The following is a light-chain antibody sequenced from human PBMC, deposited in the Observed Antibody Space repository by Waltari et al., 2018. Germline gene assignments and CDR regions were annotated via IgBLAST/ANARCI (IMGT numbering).Light chain of an antibody. J-gene: IGLJ1*01. CDR1: DRDVGAYNF. CDR2: EVS. Sequence: QSALTQPASVPASPGQSITISCTGTDRDVGAYNFVSWYRQPPGKAPHLIIYEVSERPPGISDRFSGSKSDNTASLTISGLQADDEAVYYCSSYTTSNAPGVFGTGTKVTVL. V-gene: IGLV2-14*01. CDR3: SSYTTSNAPGV.